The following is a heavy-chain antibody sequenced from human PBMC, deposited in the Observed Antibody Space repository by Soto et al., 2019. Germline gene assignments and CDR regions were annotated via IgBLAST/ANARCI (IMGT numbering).Heavy chain of an antibody. Sequence: SETLSLTCTVSCGSISSGGYYWSWIRQHPGKGLEWIGYIYYSGSTYYNPSLKSRVTISVDTSKNQFSLKLSSVTAADTAVYYCARSLMVRGRKYGMDVWGQGTTVTVSS. D-gene: IGHD3-10*01. J-gene: IGHJ6*02. CDR1: CGSISSGGYY. CDR2: IYYSGST. V-gene: IGHV4-31*03. CDR3: ARSLMVRGRKYGMDV.